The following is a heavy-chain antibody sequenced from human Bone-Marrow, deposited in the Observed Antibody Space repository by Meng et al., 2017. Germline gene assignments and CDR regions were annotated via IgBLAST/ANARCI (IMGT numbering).Heavy chain of an antibody. V-gene: IGHV4-30-4*01. D-gene: IGHD3-16*01. CDR2: IYYSGST. CDR1: GGSISSGDYY. J-gene: IGHJ5*02. CDR3: ARDLNAGGILVS. Sequence: QVQLQESCPGLVKPSQTLSLTCTVSGGSISSGDYYWTWIRQPPGKGLEWIGYIYYSGSTYYNPSLNSRLTISVDTSKNQFSLKLSSVTAADTAVYYCARDLNAGGILVSWGQGTLVTVSS.